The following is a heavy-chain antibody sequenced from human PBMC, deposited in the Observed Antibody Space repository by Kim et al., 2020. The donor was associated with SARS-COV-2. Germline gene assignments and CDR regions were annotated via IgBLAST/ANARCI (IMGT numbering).Heavy chain of an antibody. CDR2: IIPIFGTA. Sequence: SVKVSCKASGGTFSSYAISWVRQAPGQGLEWMGGIIPIFGTANYAQKFQGRVTITADESTSTAYMELSSLRSEDTAVYYCARTGVRVPYYYYYGMDVWGQGTTVTVSS. J-gene: IGHJ6*02. D-gene: IGHD3-10*01. CDR1: GGTFSSYA. CDR3: ARTGVRVPYYYYYGMDV. V-gene: IGHV1-69*13.